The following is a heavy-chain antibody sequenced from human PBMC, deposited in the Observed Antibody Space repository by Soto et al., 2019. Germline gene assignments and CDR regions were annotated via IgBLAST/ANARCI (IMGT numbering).Heavy chain of an antibody. CDR3: ATGLYYYYGMDV. CDR2: TRNKANSYTT. V-gene: IGHV3-72*01. J-gene: IGHJ6*02. Sequence: GGSLRLSCAASGFTFSDHYMDWVRQAPGKGLEWVGRTRNKANSYTTEYAASVKGRFTISRDDSKNSLYLQMNSLKTEDTAVYYCATGLYYYYGMDVRGQGTTVTVSS. D-gene: IGHD3-10*01. CDR1: GFTFSDHY.